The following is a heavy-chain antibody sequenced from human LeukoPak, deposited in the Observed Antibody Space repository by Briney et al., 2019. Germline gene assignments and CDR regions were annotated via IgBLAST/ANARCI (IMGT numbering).Heavy chain of an antibody. CDR2: LISSGATT. Sequence: GGSLRLSCAASGFAFSNYAMSWVRQAPGKGLEWVSSLISSGATTYYADSVKGRFTISRDNAKNSLYLQMNSLRAEDTAIYYCAREGSYYDSSGYLMYWGQGTLVTVSS. D-gene: IGHD3-22*01. CDR1: GFAFSNYA. CDR3: AREGSYYDSSGYLMY. J-gene: IGHJ4*02. V-gene: IGHV3-23*01.